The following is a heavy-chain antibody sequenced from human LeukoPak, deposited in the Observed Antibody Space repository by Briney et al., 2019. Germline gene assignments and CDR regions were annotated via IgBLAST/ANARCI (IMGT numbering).Heavy chain of an antibody. Sequence: GGSLRLSCAASGFTFSSYALTWVRQAPGKGLEWVSYISGSTGFTNYADSVRGRFTISRDNAKNSLYLQMNSLRAEDTAVYYCARGEGDRGFDYWGQGTLVTVSS. CDR1: GFTFSSYA. D-gene: IGHD3-10*01. J-gene: IGHJ4*02. V-gene: IGHV3-21*05. CDR3: ARGEGDRGFDY. CDR2: ISGSTGFT.